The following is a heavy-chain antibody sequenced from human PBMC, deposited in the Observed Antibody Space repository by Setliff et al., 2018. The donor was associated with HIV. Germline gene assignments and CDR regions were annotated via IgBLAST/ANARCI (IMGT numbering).Heavy chain of an antibody. V-gene: IGHV1-8*02. CDR2: MNPNSGNT. CDR3: ARGWGAERWLQLDPRYFDL. D-gene: IGHD5-12*01. Sequence: ASVKVSCKASGYTFTSYDINWVRQATGQGLEWMGWMNPNSGNTGYAQKFQGRVTMTRNTSIGTAYMELSSLRSEDTAVYYCARGWGAERWLQLDPRYFDLWGRGTLVTVSS. CDR1: GYTFTSYD. J-gene: IGHJ2*01.